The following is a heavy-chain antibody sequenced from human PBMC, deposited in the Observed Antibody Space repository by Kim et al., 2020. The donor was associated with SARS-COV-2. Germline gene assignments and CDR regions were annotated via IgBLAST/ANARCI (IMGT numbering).Heavy chain of an antibody. D-gene: IGHD4-4*01. Sequence: GGSLRLSCVGSGFPFGDFGMNWVRQAPGKGLECVAVVSYEGSNKYYADSVKGRFTSSRDNSKNILYLEMNSLRPEDTAIYYCAKDLAHDFSKYYYYGMD. CDR1: GFPFGDFG. J-gene: IGHJ6*01. CDR3: AKDLAHDFSKYYYYGMD. V-gene: IGHV3-30*18. CDR2: VSYEGSNK.